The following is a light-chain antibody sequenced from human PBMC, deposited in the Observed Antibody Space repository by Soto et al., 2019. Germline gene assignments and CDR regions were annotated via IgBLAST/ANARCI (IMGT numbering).Light chain of an antibody. CDR1: QSVGTF. CDR2: DAS. CDR3: EQRSNWPPALT. V-gene: IGKV3-11*01. J-gene: IGKJ4*01. Sequence: EIVLTQSPATLSLSPGERATLSCRASQSVGTFLAWYQHKPGQAPRLLIYDASNRATGVPARFSGSGSGTDFTLTISSLEPEDFAVYYCEQRSNWPPALTFGGGPKV.